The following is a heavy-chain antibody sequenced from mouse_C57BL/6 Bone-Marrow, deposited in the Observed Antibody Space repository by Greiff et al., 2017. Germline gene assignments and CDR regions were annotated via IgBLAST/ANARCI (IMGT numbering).Heavy chain of an antibody. CDR1: GFTFSSYG. Sequence: EVQLQQSGGDLVKPGGSLKLSCAASGFTFSSYGMSWVRQTPDKRLEWVATISSGGSYTYYPDSVKGRFTISRDNAKNTLYLQMSSLKSEDTAMYYCARPIITTVVEYFDYWGQGTTLTVSS. V-gene: IGHV5-6*01. CDR2: ISSGGSYT. J-gene: IGHJ2*01. D-gene: IGHD1-1*01. CDR3: ARPIITTVVEYFDY.